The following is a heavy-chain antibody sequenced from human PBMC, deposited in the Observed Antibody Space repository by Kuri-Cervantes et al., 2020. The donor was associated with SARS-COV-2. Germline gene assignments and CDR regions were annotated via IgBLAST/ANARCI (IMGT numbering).Heavy chain of an antibody. D-gene: IGHD3-22*01. V-gene: IGHV1-69*05. Sequence: SVKVSCKVSGYTLTELSMHWVRQAPGKGLEWMGGIIPIFGTANYAQKFQGRVTITTDESTSTAYMELSSLRSEDTAVYYCAREASNYYDSSGYYLGYYFDYWGQGTLVTVSS. J-gene: IGHJ4*02. CDR1: GYTLTELS. CDR3: AREASNYYDSSGYYLGYYFDY. CDR2: IIPIFGTA.